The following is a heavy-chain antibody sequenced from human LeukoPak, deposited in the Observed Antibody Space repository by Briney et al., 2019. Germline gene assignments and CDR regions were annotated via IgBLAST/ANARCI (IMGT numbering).Heavy chain of an antibody. V-gene: IGHV1-2*04. CDR1: GYTFTGYY. CDR2: INPNSGGT. Sequence: GASVKVSCKASGYTFTGYYMHWVRRAPGQGLEWMGWINPNSGGTNYAQKFQGWVTMTRDTSISTAYMELSRLRSDDTAVYYCARDQGDSSGYSTQPAFDYWGQGTLVTVSS. D-gene: IGHD3-22*01. CDR3: ARDQGDSSGYSTQPAFDY. J-gene: IGHJ4*02.